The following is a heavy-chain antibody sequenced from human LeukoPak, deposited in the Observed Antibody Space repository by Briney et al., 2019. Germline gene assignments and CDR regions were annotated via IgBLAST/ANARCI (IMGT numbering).Heavy chain of an antibody. CDR1: GFTFSNHG. Sequence: GGSLRLSCAGSGFTFSNHGMTWVRQAPGKGLEWVSGISERGGTTHYAESVRGRFTVSRDNSMNTLYLQMNSLRVDDTAVYYCTNAGGGTTVTPFDYWGQGTLVTVSS. CDR3: TNAGGGTTVTPFDY. V-gene: IGHV3-23*01. CDR2: ISERGGTT. J-gene: IGHJ4*02. D-gene: IGHD4-17*01.